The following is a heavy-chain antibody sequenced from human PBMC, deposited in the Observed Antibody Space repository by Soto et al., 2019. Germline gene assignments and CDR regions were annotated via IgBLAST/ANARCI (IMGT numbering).Heavy chain of an antibody. J-gene: IGHJ3*01. CDR2: IKSKGGGGTV. Sequence: QLVESGGGLVKPGGSLRLSCAASGFIFNDAWMNWVRQVPGKGLEWVGRIKSKGGGGTVDYAAPVNGRFTISGDGSKNTLYLQMNSLNTEDTAVYSCTPTGGWPPSGFDPWGQWTLVTVSS. D-gene: IGHD3-3*01. V-gene: IGHV3-15*07. CDR3: TPTGGWPPSGFDP. CDR1: GFIFNDAW.